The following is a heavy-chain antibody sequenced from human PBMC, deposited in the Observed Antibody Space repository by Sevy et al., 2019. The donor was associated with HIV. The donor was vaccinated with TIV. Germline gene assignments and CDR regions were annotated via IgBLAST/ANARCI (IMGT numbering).Heavy chain of an antibody. CDR2: ISGGGGGT. V-gene: IGHV3-23*01. CDR1: GFTFSSYW. Sequence: GGSLRLSCAASGFTFSSYWMSWVRQAPGKGLEGKGLEWVSTISGGGGGTYYADSVRGRFTISRDNSKNTLYLQVNSLRVEDTAVYYCAKHYIHDIADGWYFDLWGRGTLVTASS. D-gene: IGHD6-13*01. J-gene: IGHJ2*01. CDR3: AKHYIHDIADGWYFDL.